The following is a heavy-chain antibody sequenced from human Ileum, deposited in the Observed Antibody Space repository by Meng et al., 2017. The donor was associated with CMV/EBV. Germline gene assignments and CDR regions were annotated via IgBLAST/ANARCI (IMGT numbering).Heavy chain of an antibody. D-gene: IGHD1-26*01. CDR3: TTTFEY. CDR1: GFIFSNYW. CDR2: IDTDGSGT. V-gene: IGHV3-74*01. J-gene: IGHJ4*02. Sequence: EVHVVEYGGGLVQPYVVLRFSCKDSGFIFSNYWMHLVRPTPGKGLVWVARIDTDGSGTSYADSVKGRFTISRDNAKNMVYLQMNSLRVEDTAVYYCTTTFEYWAQGTLVTVSS.